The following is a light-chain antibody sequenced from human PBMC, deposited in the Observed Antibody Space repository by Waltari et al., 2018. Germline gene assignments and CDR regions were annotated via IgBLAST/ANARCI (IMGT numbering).Light chain of an antibody. CDR3: CSYANYVTF. J-gene: IGLJ2*01. V-gene: IGLV2-23*02. Sequence: QSALIQPASLSGSPGQSITLPCTGINSDVGSLGRVSWYQQHPGKAPKLILYDVTKRPSGVSDRFSGSRSGDTASLTISTLQAEDEADYYCCSYANYVTFFGGGTKLTVL. CDR2: DVT. CDR1: NSDVGSLGR.